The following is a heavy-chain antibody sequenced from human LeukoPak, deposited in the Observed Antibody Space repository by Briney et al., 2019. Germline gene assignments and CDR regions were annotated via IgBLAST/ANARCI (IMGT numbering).Heavy chain of an antibody. J-gene: IGHJ5*02. CDR3: ARGDNWFDP. V-gene: IGHV1-69*04. Sequence: SVKVSCKASGYTFTSYDINWVRQAPGQGLEWMGRIIPILGIANYAQKFQGRVTITADKSTSTAYMELSSLRSEDTAVYYCARGDNWFDPWGQGTLVTVSS. CDR1: GYTFTSYD. CDR2: IIPILGIA.